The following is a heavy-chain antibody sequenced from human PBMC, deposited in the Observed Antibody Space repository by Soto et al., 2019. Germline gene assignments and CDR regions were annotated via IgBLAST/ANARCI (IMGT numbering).Heavy chain of an antibody. CDR2: IYYSGST. D-gene: IGHD6-19*01. V-gene: IGHV4-39*01. Sequence: QLQLQESGPGLVKPSETLSLTCTVSGGSISSSSYYWGWIRQPPGKGLEWIGSIYYSGSTYYNPSLKSRVTISVDTSKNQLSLKLSSVTAADTAVYYCARRSIAVAPEASNWYFDLWGRGTLVTVSS. CDR1: GGSISSSSYY. J-gene: IGHJ2*01. CDR3: ARRSIAVAPEASNWYFDL.